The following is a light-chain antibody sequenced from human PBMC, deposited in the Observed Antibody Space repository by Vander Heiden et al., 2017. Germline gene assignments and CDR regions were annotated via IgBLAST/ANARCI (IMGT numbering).Light chain of an antibody. CDR2: WAS. J-gene: IGKJ2*01. CDR3: QQYYTTPHT. CDR1: QSVLHSSNNKNY. Sequence: IVMNQSPDSLAVSLGERGTINCKSSQSVLHSSNNKNYLAWYQQKPGQPPKLLIYWASTRESGVPDRFSGSGSGTDFTLAISSLQAEDVAVYYCQQYYTTPHTFGQGTKLEIK. V-gene: IGKV4-1*01.